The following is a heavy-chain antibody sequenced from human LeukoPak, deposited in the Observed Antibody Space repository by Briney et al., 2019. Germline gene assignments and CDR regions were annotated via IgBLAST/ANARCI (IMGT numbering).Heavy chain of an antibody. CDR1: GFTLSSYE. Sequence: PGGSLRLSCVASGFTLSSYEMSWVRQAPGKGLEWVSSIFLSGGEIHYADSVRGRFTISRDNSKSTLSLQMNSLRAEDTAIYYCATYRQVLLPFESWGQGTLVTVSS. CDR3: ATYRQVLLPFES. J-gene: IGHJ4*02. V-gene: IGHV3-23*01. D-gene: IGHD2-8*02. CDR2: IFLSGGEI.